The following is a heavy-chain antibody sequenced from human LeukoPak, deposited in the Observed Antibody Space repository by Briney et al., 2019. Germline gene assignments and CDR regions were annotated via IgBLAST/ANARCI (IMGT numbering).Heavy chain of an antibody. D-gene: IGHD1-14*01. CDR2: ISGSGGST. Sequence: GGSLRLSCAASGFTFSSYAMSWVRQAPGKGLEWVSAISGSGGSTYYADSVKGRFTISRDSSKNTLYLQMNSLRAKDTAVYYCAKDSDSEPLFDYWGQGTLVTVSS. V-gene: IGHV3-23*01. CDR3: AKDSDSEPLFDY. J-gene: IGHJ4*02. CDR1: GFTFSSYA.